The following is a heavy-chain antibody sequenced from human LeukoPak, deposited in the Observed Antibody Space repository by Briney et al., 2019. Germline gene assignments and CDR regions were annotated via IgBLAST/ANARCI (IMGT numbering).Heavy chain of an antibody. Sequence: SETLSLTCTVSGGSISSYYWSWIRQPPGKGLEWIGYIYYSGSTNYNPSLKSRVTISVDTSKNQFSLKLGSVTATDTAVYYCARDSGIAAAFDYWGQGTLVTVSS. CDR3: ARDSGIAAAFDY. J-gene: IGHJ4*02. CDR2: IYYSGST. D-gene: IGHD6-13*01. CDR1: GGSISSYY. V-gene: IGHV4-59*01.